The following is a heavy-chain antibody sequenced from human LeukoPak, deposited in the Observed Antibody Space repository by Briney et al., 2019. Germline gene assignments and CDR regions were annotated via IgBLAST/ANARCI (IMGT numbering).Heavy chain of an antibody. CDR3: AKMKGHPLPKYYMDV. Sequence: PGGSLRLSCAASGFTFSGFAMSWVRRPPGKGLDWVSGISGSGDNTLYADSVKGRFTISRDNSKNTLYLEMNSLRAEDTAIYYCAKMKGHPLPKYYMDVWGQGTTVTVSS. CDR2: ISGSGDNT. J-gene: IGHJ6*01. V-gene: IGHV3-23*01. D-gene: IGHD1-26*01. CDR1: GFTFSGFA.